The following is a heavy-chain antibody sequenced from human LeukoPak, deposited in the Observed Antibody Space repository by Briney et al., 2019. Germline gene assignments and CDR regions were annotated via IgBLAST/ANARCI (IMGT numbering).Heavy chain of an antibody. D-gene: IGHD3-9*01. CDR1: GYTFTSYG. J-gene: IGHJ4*02. V-gene: IGHV1-18*01. Sequence: GASVKVSCKASGYTFTSYGISWVRQAPGQGLEWMGWISAYNGNTNYAQKLQGRVTMTTDTSTSTAYMELRRLRSDDTAVYYCARDDILTGNYPPFDFWGQGTLVTVSS. CDR2: ISAYNGNT. CDR3: ARDDILTGNYPPFDF.